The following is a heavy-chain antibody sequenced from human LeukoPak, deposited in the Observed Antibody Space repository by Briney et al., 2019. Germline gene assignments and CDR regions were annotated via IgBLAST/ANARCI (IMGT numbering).Heavy chain of an antibody. Sequence: AGGSLRLSCATSGFTFSSYGMHWVRQAPGKGLMWVSRISRDGTSTIYADSVKGRFTISRDNAKSTLYLQMNSLTAEDTAVYYCATLSSGGSYYVDSWGQGTLVTVSS. J-gene: IGHJ4*02. CDR3: ATLSSGGSYYVDS. CDR1: GFTFSSYG. V-gene: IGHV3-74*01. CDR2: ISRDGTST. D-gene: IGHD2-15*01.